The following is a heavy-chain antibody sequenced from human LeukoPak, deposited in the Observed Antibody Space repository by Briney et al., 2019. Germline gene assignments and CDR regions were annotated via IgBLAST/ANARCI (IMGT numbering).Heavy chain of an antibody. D-gene: IGHD3-10*01. CDR2: IYYSGST. V-gene: IGHV4-59*08. Sequence: SETLSLTCTVSGGSISSYYWSWIRQPPGKGLEWIGYIYYSGSTNYNPSLKSRVTISVDTSKNQFSLKLSSVTAADTAVYYCARANNSWYGGTYWGQGTLVTVSS. J-gene: IGHJ4*02. CDR3: ARANNSWYGGTY. CDR1: GGSISSYY.